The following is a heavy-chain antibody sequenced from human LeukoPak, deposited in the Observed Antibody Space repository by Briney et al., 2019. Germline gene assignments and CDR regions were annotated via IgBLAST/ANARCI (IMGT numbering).Heavy chain of an antibody. D-gene: IGHD1-26*01. CDR3: ARGPPYSGNFDY. V-gene: IGHV3-21*01. CDR1: GFTFSSYS. CDR2: ISSSSSYI. J-gene: IGHJ4*02. Sequence: GGSLRLSCAASGFTFSSYSMNWVRQAPGKGLEWVSSISSSSSYIYYADSVKGRFTISRDNAKNSLYLQMNSLRAEDTAVYYCARGPPYSGNFDYWGQGTLVTVSS.